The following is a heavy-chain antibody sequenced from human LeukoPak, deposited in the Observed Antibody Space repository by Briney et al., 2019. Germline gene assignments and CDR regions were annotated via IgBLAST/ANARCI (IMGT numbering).Heavy chain of an antibody. V-gene: IGHV3-48*01. CDR3: ARDTKYAFDN. J-gene: IGHJ4*02. Sequence: GGSLRPSGAASGLTFSSYSMNWVRQAPGKGREWISYIGMSGGNTKYAASVKGRFTISGDKAKNSVYLRMNSLRVEDTAVYYCARDTKYAFDNWGQGTLVTVSS. D-gene: IGHD2-2*01. CDR1: GLTFSSYS. CDR2: IGMSGGNT.